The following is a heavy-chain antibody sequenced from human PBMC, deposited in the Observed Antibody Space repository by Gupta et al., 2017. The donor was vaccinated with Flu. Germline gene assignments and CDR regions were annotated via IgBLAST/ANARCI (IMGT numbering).Heavy chain of an antibody. CDR1: KAW. CDR2: IKSKTDGGTT. Sequence: KAWMRWVREDQGKGLEWVGRIKSKTDGGTTDYDGHGKGRFTIERDDSKNTLYLQRNSLKTEDTAVYYWTAHDRAYDGPDYWGQGTLVTGAS. J-gene: IGHJ4*02. V-gene: IGHV3-15*01. D-gene: IGHD2-21*01. CDR3: TAHDRAYDGPDY.